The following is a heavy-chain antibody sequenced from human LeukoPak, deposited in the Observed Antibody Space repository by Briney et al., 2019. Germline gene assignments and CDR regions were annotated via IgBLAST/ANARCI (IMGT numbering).Heavy chain of an antibody. CDR2: IYYSGST. J-gene: IGHJ4*02. V-gene: IGHV4-59*01. D-gene: IGHD5-18*01. CDR1: GGSISSYY. CDR3: AGGRGYSYGYLDY. Sequence: SETLSLTCTVSGGSISSYYWSWIRQPPGKGLEWIGHIYYSGSTNYNPSLKSRVTISVDTSKNQFSLKLSSVTAADTAVYYCAGGRGYSYGYLDYWGQGTLVTVSS.